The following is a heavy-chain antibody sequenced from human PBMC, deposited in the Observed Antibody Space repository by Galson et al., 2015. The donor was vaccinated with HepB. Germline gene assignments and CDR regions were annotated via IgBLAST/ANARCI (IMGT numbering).Heavy chain of an antibody. Sequence: SVKVSCKASGGTFSSYAISWVRQAPGQGLEWMGGIIPIFGTTNYAQKFQGRVTISADESTSTAYMELSSLRSEDTAVYYCARGQDGSYLDYCGQGTLLTVSS. V-gene: IGHV1-69*13. CDR1: GGTFSSYA. CDR3: ARGQDGSYLDY. J-gene: IGHJ4*02. CDR2: IIPIFGTT. D-gene: IGHD1-26*01.